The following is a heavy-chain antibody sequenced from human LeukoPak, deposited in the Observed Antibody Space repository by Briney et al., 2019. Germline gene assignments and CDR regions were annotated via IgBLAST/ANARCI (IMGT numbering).Heavy chain of an antibody. CDR2: FSYDGSIK. D-gene: IGHD2-15*01. V-gene: IGHV3-30*18. Sequence: GTSLRLSCAASGFTFSTYGMHWVRQAPGKGLEWVAVFSYDGSIKDYADSVKGRFTISRDNSKNTLYLQTKSLRAEDTAVYYCAKEMGSGLIDYWGQGTLVTVSS. CDR3: AKEMGSGLIDY. CDR1: GFTFSTYG. J-gene: IGHJ4*02.